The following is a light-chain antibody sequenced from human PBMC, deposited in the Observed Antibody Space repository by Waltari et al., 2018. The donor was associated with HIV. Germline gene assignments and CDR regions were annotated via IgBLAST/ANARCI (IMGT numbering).Light chain of an antibody. CDR1: QSVLYSSNNKNY. CDR3: QQYYSTPFT. J-gene: IGKJ3*01. V-gene: IGKV4-1*01. Sequence: DIVMTQSPDSLVVSLGERATINCKSSQSVLYSSNNKNYLAWYQQKPGQPPKLLIYWAYTRESGVPDRFSGSGSGTDFTLTISSLQAEDVAVYYCQQYYSTPFTFGPGTKVDIK. CDR2: WAY.